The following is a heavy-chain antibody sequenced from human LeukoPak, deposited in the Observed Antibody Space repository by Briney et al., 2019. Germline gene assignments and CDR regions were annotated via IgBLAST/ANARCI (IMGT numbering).Heavy chain of an antibody. CDR1: GYTLTELS. Sequence: ASVKVSCKVSGYTLTELSMHWVRQAPGKGLEWMGGFDPEDGETIYAQKFQGRVTMTEDTSTDTAYMELSSLRSEDTAVYYCASLLVGAPGSWFDPWGQGTLVTVSS. D-gene: IGHD1-26*01. CDR2: FDPEDGET. V-gene: IGHV1-24*01. CDR3: ASLLVGAPGSWFDP. J-gene: IGHJ5*02.